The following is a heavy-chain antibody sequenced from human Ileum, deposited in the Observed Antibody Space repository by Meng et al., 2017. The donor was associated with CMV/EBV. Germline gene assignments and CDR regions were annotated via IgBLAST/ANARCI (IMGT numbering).Heavy chain of an antibody. CDR3: ARDIAAGGNDY. V-gene: IGHV3-21*01. CDR2: ISSSSSYI. D-gene: IGHD6-13*01. J-gene: IGHJ4*02. CDR1: GFTFSSYS. Sequence: SCAASGFTFSSYSMNWVRQAPGKGLEWVSSISSSSSYIYYADSVKGRFTISRDNAKNSLYLQMNSLRAEDTAVYYCARDIAAGGNDYWGQGTLVTVSS.